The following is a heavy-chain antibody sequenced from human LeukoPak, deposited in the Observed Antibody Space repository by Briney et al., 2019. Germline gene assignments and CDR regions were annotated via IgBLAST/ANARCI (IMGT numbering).Heavy chain of an antibody. D-gene: IGHD3-3*01. CDR3: ARGVTTFGVITNRIFDS. CDR1: GYTFISYY. CDR2: INPSGGST. J-gene: IGHJ4*02. Sequence: ASVKVSCKASGYTFISYYMHWVRQAPGQGLEWMGIINPSGGSTRYAQKFQGRVTMTRGTSTSTVYMELSSLRSEDTAVYYCARGVTTFGVITNRIFDSWGQGTLVTVSS. V-gene: IGHV1-46*01.